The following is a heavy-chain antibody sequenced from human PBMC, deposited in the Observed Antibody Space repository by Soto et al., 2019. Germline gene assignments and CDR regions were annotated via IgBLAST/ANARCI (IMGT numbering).Heavy chain of an antibody. CDR2: ISYDGSNK. D-gene: IGHD6-19*01. Sequence: PVGSLRLSCAASGFTFSSYAMHWVRQAPGKGLEWVAVISYDGSNKYYADSVKGRFTISRDNSKNTLYLQMNSLRAEDTAVYYCARAIQWLVPSYGMDVWGQGTTVTVSS. J-gene: IGHJ6*02. CDR3: ARAIQWLVPSYGMDV. CDR1: GFTFSSYA. V-gene: IGHV3-30-3*01.